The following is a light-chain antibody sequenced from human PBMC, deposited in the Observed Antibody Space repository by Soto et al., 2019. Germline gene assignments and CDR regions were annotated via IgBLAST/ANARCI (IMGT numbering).Light chain of an antibody. CDR2: QDT. J-gene: IGLJ2*01. Sequence: SYELTQPPSVSVSPGQTASITCSGDKLGDKYTCWYQQKPGRSPVLVIYQDTKRPSGVPERFSGSNSGNTATLTISGTQAMDEADYYCQAWDISTYVVFGGGTKLTVL. V-gene: IGLV3-1*01. CDR3: QAWDISTYVV. CDR1: KLGDKY.